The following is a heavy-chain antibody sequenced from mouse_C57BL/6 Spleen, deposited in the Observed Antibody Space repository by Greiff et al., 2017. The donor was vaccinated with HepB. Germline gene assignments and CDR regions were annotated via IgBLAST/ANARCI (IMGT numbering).Heavy chain of an antibody. V-gene: IGHV1-55*01. Sequence: QVHVKQSGAELVKPGASVKMSCKASGYTFTSYWITWVKQRPGQGLEWIGDIYPGSGSTNYNEKFKSKATLTVDTSSSTAYMQLSSLTSEDSAVYYCARLAYYSNFYAMDYWGQGTSVTVSS. CDR3: ARLAYYSNFYAMDY. CDR2: IYPGSGST. J-gene: IGHJ4*01. CDR1: GYTFTSYW. D-gene: IGHD2-5*01.